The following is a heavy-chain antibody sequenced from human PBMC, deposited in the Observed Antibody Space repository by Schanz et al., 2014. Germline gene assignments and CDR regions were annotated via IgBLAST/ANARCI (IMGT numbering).Heavy chain of an antibody. CDR2: IKKDGSEK. CDR1: GFTFRGYA. CDR3: AKGRFGELSAFDI. J-gene: IGHJ3*02. D-gene: IGHD3-10*01. V-gene: IGHV3-7*01. Sequence: EVQLLESGGGLVQPGGSLRLSCAASGFTFRGYAMSWVRQAPGRGLEWVANIKKDGSEKYYVDSVKGRFTISRDNAKNSLFLQMNSLRPEDTAVYYCAKGRFGELSAFDIWGQGTMVTVSS.